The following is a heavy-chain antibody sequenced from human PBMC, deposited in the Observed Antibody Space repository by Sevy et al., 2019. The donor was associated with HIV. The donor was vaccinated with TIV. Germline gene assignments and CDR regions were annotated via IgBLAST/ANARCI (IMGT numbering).Heavy chain of an antibody. D-gene: IGHD3-10*01. CDR3: AKAGTRLAYYYYYGMDV. J-gene: IGHJ6*02. CDR2: ISGSGGST. V-gene: IGHV3-23*01. CDR1: GFTFSSYA. Sequence: GGSLRLSCAASGFTFSSYAMSWVRQAPGKGLEWVSAISGSGGSTYYADSVKGRFTISRDNSKNTLYLQMNSLRAGDTAVYYCAKAGTRLAYYYYYGMDVWGQGTTVTVSS.